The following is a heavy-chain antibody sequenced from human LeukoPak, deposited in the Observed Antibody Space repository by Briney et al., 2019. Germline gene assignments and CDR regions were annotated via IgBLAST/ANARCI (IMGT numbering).Heavy chain of an antibody. D-gene: IGHD6-13*01. CDR2: INPSGGST. CDR3: ARDQKQQLLFDY. J-gene: IGHJ4*02. V-gene: IGHV1-46*01. CDR1: GYTFTSYY. Sequence: ASVKVSCKASGYTFTSYYMHWVRQAPGQGLEWMGIINPSGGSTSYAQKFQGRVTMTRDMSTSTVYMELSSLRSEDTAVYYCARDQKQQLLFDYWGQGTLVTVSS.